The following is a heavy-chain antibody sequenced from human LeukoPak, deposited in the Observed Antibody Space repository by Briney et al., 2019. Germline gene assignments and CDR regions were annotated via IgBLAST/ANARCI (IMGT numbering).Heavy chain of an antibody. CDR3: ARGLTTYYDRSGDDY. Sequence: PSETLSLTCTVSGGSISSYYWSRIRQPPGKGLEWIGYIYYSGSTNYNPSLKSRVTISVDTSKNQFSLKLSSVTAADTAVYYCARGLTTYYDRSGDDYWGQGTLVTVSS. D-gene: IGHD3-22*01. CDR1: GGSISSYY. CDR2: IYYSGST. J-gene: IGHJ4*02. V-gene: IGHV4-59*01.